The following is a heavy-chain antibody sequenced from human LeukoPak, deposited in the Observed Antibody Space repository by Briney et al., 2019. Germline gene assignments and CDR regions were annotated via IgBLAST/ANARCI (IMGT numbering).Heavy chain of an antibody. V-gene: IGHV4-59*01. Sequence: SETLSLTCSVSGDSISSYYWSWTRQPPGKGLERIGYIHYSGSTKYNPSLKSRVTISADTSKKQFSLKLSSVTAADTAVYYCARSGIYGDYGIYFDYWGQGTLVTVSS. CDR3: ARSGIYGDYGIYFDY. J-gene: IGHJ4*02. D-gene: IGHD4-17*01. CDR1: GDSISSYY. CDR2: IHYSGST.